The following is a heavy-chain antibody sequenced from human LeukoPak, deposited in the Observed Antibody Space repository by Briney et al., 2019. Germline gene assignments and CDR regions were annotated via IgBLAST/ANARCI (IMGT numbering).Heavy chain of an antibody. D-gene: IGHD3-10*01. V-gene: IGHV3-48*03. CDR1: GFTFSNYE. CDR3: ARSLTKVRGYDY. CDR2: ITTTGDRI. Sequence: GGSLRLSCAASGFTFSNYEMNWVRQAPGKGLEWISYITTTGDRIQYADSVKGRFTISRDNSKNTVYLQMNSLRIEDTAVYYCARSLTKVRGYDYWGQGTLVTVSS. J-gene: IGHJ4*02.